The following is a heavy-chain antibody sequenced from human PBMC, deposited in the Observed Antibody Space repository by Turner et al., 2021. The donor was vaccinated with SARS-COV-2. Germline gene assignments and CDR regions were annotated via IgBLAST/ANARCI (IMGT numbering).Heavy chain of an antibody. V-gene: IGHV3-7*03. CDR2: IKQDGSEK. J-gene: IGHJ5*02. Sequence: EVQLVESGGGLVQPGGSLRLSCAASGFTLSRYWMSWVRQAPGKGVEWVANIKQDGSEKYYVDSVKGRFTISRDNAKNSLYLQMNSLRAEDTAVYYCARDRFYHDSSGYFINWFDPWGQGTLVTVSS. D-gene: IGHD3-22*01. CDR3: ARDRFYHDSSGYFINWFDP. CDR1: GFTLSRYW.